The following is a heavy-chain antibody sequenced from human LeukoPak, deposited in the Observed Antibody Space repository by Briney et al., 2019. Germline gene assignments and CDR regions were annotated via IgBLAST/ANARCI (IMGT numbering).Heavy chain of an antibody. CDR1: GGSISSGSYY. CDR3: ARRDSGSYSNFDY. D-gene: IGHD1-26*01. J-gene: IGHJ4*02. V-gene: IGHV4-61*02. CDR2: IYTSGST. Sequence: SETLSLTCTVSGGSISSGSYYWSWIRQPAGKGQEWIGRIYTSGSTNYNPSLKSRVTISVDTSKNQFSLKLSSVTAADTAVYYCARRDSGSYSNFDYWGRGTLVTVSS.